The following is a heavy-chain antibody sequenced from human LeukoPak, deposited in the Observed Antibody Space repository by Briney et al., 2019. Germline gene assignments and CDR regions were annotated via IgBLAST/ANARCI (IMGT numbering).Heavy chain of an antibody. J-gene: IGHJ4*02. CDR1: GGFISSYY. Sequence: SETLSLTCTVSGGFISSYYWSWIRQPPGKGLEWIGYIYYTGSTNYNPSLTSRVTISVDTSKNQFSLNLTSVTATDTAVYYCARADGYYYPADYWGQGTLVTVS. CDR2: IYYTGST. CDR3: ARADGYYYPADY. D-gene: IGHD3-22*01. V-gene: IGHV4-59*01.